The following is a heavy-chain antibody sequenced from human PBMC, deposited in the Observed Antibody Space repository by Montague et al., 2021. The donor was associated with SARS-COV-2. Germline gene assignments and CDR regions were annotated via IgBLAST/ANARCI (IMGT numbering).Heavy chain of an antibody. CDR3: TRVCPSAWRQLDC. CDR1: GASISSHEW. D-gene: IGHD6-19*01. CDR2: IHRDGTT. Sequence: SETLSLTCAVSGASISSHEWWSWVRPPPGKVLEWLGEIHRDGTTYYHPPLQSRATMSVDKSNNQLTLRLTSVTAGATAVYYCTRVCPSAWRQLDCWGQGILVTVSS. J-gene: IGHJ4*02. V-gene: IGHV4-4*02.